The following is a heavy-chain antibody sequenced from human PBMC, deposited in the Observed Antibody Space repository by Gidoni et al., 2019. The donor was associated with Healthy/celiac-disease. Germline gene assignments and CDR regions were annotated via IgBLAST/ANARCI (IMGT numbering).Heavy chain of an antibody. D-gene: IGHD5-12*01. J-gene: IGHJ6*02. CDR3: ARDSRYSGYDRGMDV. CDR2: IYYSGST. V-gene: IGHV4-31*03. Sequence: QVQLQESGPGLVKPSQTLSLTCTVSGCSISSVGYYWCWIREHPGKGLEWIGYIYYSGSTYYNPSLKSRVTISVDTSKNQFSLKLSSVTAADTAVYYCARDSRYSGYDRGMDVWGQGTTVTVSS. CDR1: GCSISSVGYY.